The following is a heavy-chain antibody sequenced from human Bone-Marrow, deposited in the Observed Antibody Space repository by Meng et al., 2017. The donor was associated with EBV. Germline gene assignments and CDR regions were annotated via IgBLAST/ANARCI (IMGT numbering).Heavy chain of an antibody. Sequence: QLHRQESGPGLVKPSETLSLTCTVSGGSISSSSYYWGWIRQPPGKGLEWIGSIYYSGSTYYNPSLKSRVTISVDTSKNQFSLKLSSVTAADTAVYYCARTPRSSSHLFDYWGQGTLVTVSS. CDR2: IYYSGST. V-gene: IGHV4-39*07. D-gene: IGHD6-13*01. J-gene: IGHJ4*02. CDR3: ARTPRSSSHLFDY. CDR1: GGSISSSSYY.